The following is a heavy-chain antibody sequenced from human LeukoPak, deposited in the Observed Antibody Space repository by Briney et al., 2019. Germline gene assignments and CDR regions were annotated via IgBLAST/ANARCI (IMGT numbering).Heavy chain of an antibody. Sequence: PGGSLRLSCAASGFTFSSYAMSWVRQAPGKRLEWVSAIIGSGISTYYADSVKGRFTISRDNSKNTLYLQMNSLRAEDTAVYYCAKDGGGYYDSSGHFDYWGQGTLVTVSS. J-gene: IGHJ4*02. CDR3: AKDGGGYYDSSGHFDY. CDR2: IIGSGIST. D-gene: IGHD3-22*01. CDR1: GFTFSSYA. V-gene: IGHV3-23*01.